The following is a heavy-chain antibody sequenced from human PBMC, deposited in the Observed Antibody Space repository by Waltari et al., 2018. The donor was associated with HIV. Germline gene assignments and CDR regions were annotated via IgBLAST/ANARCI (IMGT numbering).Heavy chain of an antibody. Sequence: EVQLLESGGDLQQPGGCLRLSCAAYGFVFSSYALSWVRQAPGRGLEWVSSINGGTTGTFYAYSVKGRFTISRDSSKNTLYLQMNSLRAEDTAVYYCAKDRSYDSSGYFDYWGEGTLVTVSS. J-gene: IGHJ4*02. CDR3: AKDRSYDSSGYFDY. CDR2: INGGTTGT. CDR1: GFVFSSYA. D-gene: IGHD3-22*01. V-gene: IGHV3-23*01.